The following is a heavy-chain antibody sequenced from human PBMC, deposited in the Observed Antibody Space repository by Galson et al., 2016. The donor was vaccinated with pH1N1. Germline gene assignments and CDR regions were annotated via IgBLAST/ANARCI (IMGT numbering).Heavy chain of an antibody. Sequence: PALVKPTQTLTLTCTFSGFSLSTSGMCVSWIRQPPGKALEWLALIDWVDDKYYSTSLKTRLTISKDTSKNQVVLTMTNMDPVDTATYYCARIYYGDYVGYFDYWGQGTLVTVSS. CDR1: GFSLSTSGMC. J-gene: IGHJ4*02. CDR3: ARIYYGDYVGYFDY. V-gene: IGHV2-70*01. D-gene: IGHD4-17*01. CDR2: IDWVDDK.